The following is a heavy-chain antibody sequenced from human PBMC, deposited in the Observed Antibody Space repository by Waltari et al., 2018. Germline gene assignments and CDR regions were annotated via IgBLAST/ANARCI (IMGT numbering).Heavy chain of an antibody. Sequence: QLQLQESGPGLVEPSETLSLTCTAAGGSISISSYYWGWIRQPPGKGLEWIGSIYYSGSTYYNPSHKSRVTISVDTSKNQFSLKLSSVTAADTAVYYCARGRSSWYVFYYWGQGTLVTVSS. CDR2: IYYSGST. CDR1: GGSISISSYY. CDR3: ARGRSSWYVFYY. J-gene: IGHJ4*02. D-gene: IGHD6-13*01. V-gene: IGHV4-39*07.